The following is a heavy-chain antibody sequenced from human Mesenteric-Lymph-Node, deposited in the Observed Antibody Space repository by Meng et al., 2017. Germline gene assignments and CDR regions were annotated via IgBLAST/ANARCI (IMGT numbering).Heavy chain of an antibody. V-gene: IGHV4-34*01. CDR1: VGAFSGYY. CDR2: INHSGST. J-gene: IGHJ4*02. Sequence: VRLRRCGAERWRPAQTLSLACGYLVGAFSGYYWSWIRQPPGKGLEWIGEINHSGSTNYNPSLKSRVTISVDTSKNQFSLKLSSVTAADTAVYYCARTLRFLEWLLDYWGQGTLVTVSS. D-gene: IGHD3-3*01. CDR3: ARTLRFLEWLLDY.